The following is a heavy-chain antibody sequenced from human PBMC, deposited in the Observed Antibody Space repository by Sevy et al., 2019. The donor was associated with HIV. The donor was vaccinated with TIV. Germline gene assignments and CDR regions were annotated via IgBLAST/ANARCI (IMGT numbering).Heavy chain of an antibody. J-gene: IGHJ2*01. CDR1: GGSFSRYY. V-gene: IGHV4-34*01. CDR2: INHSGST. CDR3: ARGGYFDL. Sequence: SETLSLTCAVYGGSFSRYYWSWIRQPPGKGLEWIGEINHSGSTNYNPSLKSRVTISVDTSKNQFSLKLSSVTAADTAVYYCARGGYFDLWGRGTLVTVSS.